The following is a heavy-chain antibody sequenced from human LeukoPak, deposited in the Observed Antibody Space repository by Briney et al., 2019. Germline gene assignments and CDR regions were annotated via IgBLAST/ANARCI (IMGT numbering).Heavy chain of an antibody. D-gene: IGHD6-19*01. V-gene: IGHV1-46*01. Sequence: GASVKVSCKASGYTFTSYYIHWVRQAPGQGLEWMGIVNPEFGSTSYAQKFQGRVTITADKSTSTAYMELSSLRSEDTAVYYCARGEGGWYFDYWGQGTLVTVSS. CDR2: VNPEFGST. CDR1: GYTFTSYY. J-gene: IGHJ4*02. CDR3: ARGEGGWYFDY.